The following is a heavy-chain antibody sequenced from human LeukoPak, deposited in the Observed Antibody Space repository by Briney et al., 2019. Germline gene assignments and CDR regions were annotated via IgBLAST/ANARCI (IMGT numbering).Heavy chain of an antibody. CDR3: AKDYIAAAGAFDI. Sequence: GRSLRLSCAASGFTFHDYAMHWVRQAPGKGLEWVSGISWNSGSIGYADSVKGRLTISRDNAKNSLYLQMNSLRAEDTALYYCAKDYIAAAGAFDIWGQGTMVTVSS. D-gene: IGHD6-13*01. J-gene: IGHJ3*02. CDR2: ISWNSGSI. CDR1: GFTFHDYA. V-gene: IGHV3-9*01.